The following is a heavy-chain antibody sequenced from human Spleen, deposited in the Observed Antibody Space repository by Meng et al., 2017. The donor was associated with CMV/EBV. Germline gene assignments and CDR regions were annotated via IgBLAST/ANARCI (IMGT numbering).Heavy chain of an antibody. J-gene: IGHJ4*02. CDR1: GGSISSSSYY. V-gene: IGHV4-39*07. D-gene: IGHD2-2*01. CDR3: ARGGSTSYTGTDFDY. Sequence: SETLSLTCTVSGGSISSSSYYWGWIRQPPGKGLEWIGSIYYSGSTYYNPSLKSRVIISVDTSKNQFSLKLSSVTAADTAVYYCARGGSTSYTGTDFDYWGQGTLVTVSS. CDR2: IYYSGST.